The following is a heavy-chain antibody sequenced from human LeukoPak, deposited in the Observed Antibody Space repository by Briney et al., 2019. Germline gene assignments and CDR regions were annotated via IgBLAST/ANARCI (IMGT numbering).Heavy chain of an antibody. CDR1: EYTFTGYY. J-gene: IGHJ4*02. D-gene: IGHD4-23*01. V-gene: IGHV1-2*02. Sequence: ASVKVSCKASEYTFTGYYMHWVRQAPGQGLEWMGWINPNSGGTHYAPKFQGRVTMTRDTSISTAYMELSRLRSDDTAVYYCARGATVVTGGFDYWGQGTLVTVSS. CDR3: ARGATVVTGGFDY. CDR2: INPNSGGT.